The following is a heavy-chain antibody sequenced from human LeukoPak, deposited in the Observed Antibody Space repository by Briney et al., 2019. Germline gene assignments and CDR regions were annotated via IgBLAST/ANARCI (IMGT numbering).Heavy chain of an antibody. CDR2: IYHSGST. V-gene: IGHV4-4*02. Sequence: SGTLSLTCALSGDSISSSNWWGWVRQPPGKGLDWIGEIYHSGSTKYNPPLRSRGPIQVETPKNHFSLRLSYVTAADTAVFYFARDAAIGSVSYRFDLWGKGTLVTVSS. D-gene: IGHD3-10*01. J-gene: IGHJ5*02. CDR1: GDSISSSNW. CDR3: ARDAAIGSVSYRFDL.